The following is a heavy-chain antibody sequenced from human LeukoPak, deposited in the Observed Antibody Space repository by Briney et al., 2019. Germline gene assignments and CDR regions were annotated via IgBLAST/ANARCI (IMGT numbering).Heavy chain of an antibody. J-gene: IGHJ4*02. CDR3: ARHFQKVSYSRFDY. CDR1: GGSISSSSYY. V-gene: IGHV4-39*01. D-gene: IGHD6-13*01. Sequence: SETLSLTCTVSGGSISSSSYYWGWIRQPPGKGLEWIGSIYYSGSTYYNPSLKSRVTVSVDTSKNQFSLKLSSVTAADTAVYYCARHFQKVSYSRFDYWGQGTLVTVSS. CDR2: IYYSGST.